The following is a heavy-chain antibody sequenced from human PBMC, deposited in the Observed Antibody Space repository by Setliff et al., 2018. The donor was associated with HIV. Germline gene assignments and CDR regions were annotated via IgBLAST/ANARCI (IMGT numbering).Heavy chain of an antibody. CDR3: ANSGTTAIEYFQH. V-gene: IGHV3-21*04. CDR1: GFSFSRYT. Sequence: PGGSLRLSCVASGFSFSRYTMMWVRQTPGKGLEWVSSITSNLNYKYADSVKGRFTISRDNSKNTLYLQMNSLRAEDTAVYYCANSGTTAIEYFQHWGQGTLVTVSS. J-gene: IGHJ1*01. D-gene: IGHD4-17*01. CDR2: ITSNLNY.